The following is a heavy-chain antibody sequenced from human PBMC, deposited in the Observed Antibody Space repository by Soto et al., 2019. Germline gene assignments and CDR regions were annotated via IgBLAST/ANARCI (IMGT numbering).Heavy chain of an antibody. V-gene: IGHV3-33*01. J-gene: IGHJ6*02. CDR1: GFTFSSYG. Sequence: GGSLRLSCAASGFTFSSYGMHWVRQAPGKGLEWVAVIWYDGSNKYYADSVKGRFTISRDNSKNTLYLQMNSLRAEDTAVYYCASDDRYSSGWYYYYSGMDVWGQGTTVTVSS. CDR3: ASDDRYSSGWYYYYSGMDV. D-gene: IGHD6-19*01. CDR2: IWYDGSNK.